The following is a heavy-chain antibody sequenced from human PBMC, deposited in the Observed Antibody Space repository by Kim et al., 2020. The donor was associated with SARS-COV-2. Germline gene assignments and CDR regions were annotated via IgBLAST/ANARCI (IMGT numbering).Heavy chain of an antibody. CDR2: IYPGDSDT. CDR3: ARRLSAGGYCSSTSCLDDAFDI. V-gene: IGHV5-51*01. CDR1: GYSFTSYW. D-gene: IGHD2-2*01. J-gene: IGHJ3*02. Sequence: GESLKISCKGSGYSFTSYWIGWVRQMPGKGLEWMGIIYPGDSDTRYSPSFQGQVTISADKSISTAYLQWSSLKASDTAMYYCARRLSAGGYCSSTSCLDDAFDIWGQGTMVTVSS.